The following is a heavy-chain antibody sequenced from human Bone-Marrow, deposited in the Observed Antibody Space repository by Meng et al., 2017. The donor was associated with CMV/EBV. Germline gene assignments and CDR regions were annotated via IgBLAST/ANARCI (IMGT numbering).Heavy chain of an antibody. Sequence: GESLKISCAASGFTFSSYEMNWVRQAPGKGLEWFSYISSSGSTIYHADSVKGRFTISRDNAKNSLYLQMNSLRSEETAVYYCARDTKPDIVVGPAAIPFDYWGQGKLVTVSS. CDR3: ARDTKPDIVVGPAAIPFDY. CDR1: GFTFSSYE. V-gene: IGHV3-48*03. CDR2: ISSSGSTI. J-gene: IGHJ4*02. D-gene: IGHD2-2*01.